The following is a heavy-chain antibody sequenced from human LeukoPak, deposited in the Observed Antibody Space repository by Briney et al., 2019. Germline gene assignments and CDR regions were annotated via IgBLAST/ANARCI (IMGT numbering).Heavy chain of an antibody. Sequence: SGGSLRLSCAASGFTFSSYAMSWVRQAPGKGLEWVSAISGSGGSTYYADSVKGRFTISRDNSKNTLYLQMNSLRAEDTAVYYCARGIRRYCSGGSCYSYFDYWGQGTLVTVSS. D-gene: IGHD2-15*01. J-gene: IGHJ4*02. V-gene: IGHV3-23*01. CDR2: ISGSGGST. CDR1: GFTFSSYA. CDR3: ARGIRRYCSGGSCYSYFDY.